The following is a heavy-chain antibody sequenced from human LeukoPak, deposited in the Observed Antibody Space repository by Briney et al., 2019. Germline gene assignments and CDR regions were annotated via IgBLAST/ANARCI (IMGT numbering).Heavy chain of an antibody. J-gene: IGHJ6*03. Sequence: SETLSLTCAVYGGSFSGYYWSWIRQPPGKGLEWIGEINHSGSTNYNPSLKSRVTISVDTSKNQFSLKLSSVTAADTAVYYCARVGGRGYCSSTICPTTRKYYYYMDVWGKGTTVTVSS. D-gene: IGHD2-2*01. CDR2: INHSGST. V-gene: IGHV4-34*01. CDR3: ARVGGRGYCSSTICPTTRKYYYYMDV. CDR1: GGSFSGYY.